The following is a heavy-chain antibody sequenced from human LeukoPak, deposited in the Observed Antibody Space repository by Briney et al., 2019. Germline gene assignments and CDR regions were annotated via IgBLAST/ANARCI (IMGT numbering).Heavy chain of an antibody. CDR2: IKQDGSEK. D-gene: IGHD4-17*01. CDR3: VRTTDY. CDR1: GFTFSSYS. V-gene: IGHV3-7*01. J-gene: IGHJ4*02. Sequence: PGGSLRLSCAASGFTFSSYSMNWVRQAPGKGLEWVANIKQDGSEKYYVDSVKGRFTISRDNAKNSLYLQMNSLRAEDTAVYYCVRTTDYWGQGTLVTVSS.